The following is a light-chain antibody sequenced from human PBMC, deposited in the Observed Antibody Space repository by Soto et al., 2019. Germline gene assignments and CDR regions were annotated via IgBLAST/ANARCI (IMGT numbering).Light chain of an antibody. J-gene: IGLJ1*01. CDR2: EVS. Sequence: QSVLTLPPSASGSPGQPVTISCTGTRSDVGSYNYVSWYQQHPGKAPKLMIYEVSKRPSGVPDRFSGSKSGNTASLTVSGLQAEDEADYYCSSYAGSSYFALFRTGT. CDR1: RSDVGSYNY. CDR3: SSYAGSSYFAL. V-gene: IGLV2-8*01.